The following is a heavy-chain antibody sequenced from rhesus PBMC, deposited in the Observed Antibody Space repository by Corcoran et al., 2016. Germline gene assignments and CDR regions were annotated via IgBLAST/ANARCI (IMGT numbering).Heavy chain of an antibody. CDR2: IGGSSGST. Sequence: QVKLQQWGEGLVKPSETLSLTCAVYGGSISGYYWNWIRQPPGKGLEWIGYIGGSSGSTDYNPSLKSRVTISTDTSKNQLSLRLSSVTAADTAVYYCARGRYWSDYYRYGLDSWGQGVVVTVSS. CDR1: GGSISGYY. CDR3: ARGRYWSDYYRYGLDS. J-gene: IGHJ6*01. V-gene: IGHV4S5*01. D-gene: IGHD3-22*01.